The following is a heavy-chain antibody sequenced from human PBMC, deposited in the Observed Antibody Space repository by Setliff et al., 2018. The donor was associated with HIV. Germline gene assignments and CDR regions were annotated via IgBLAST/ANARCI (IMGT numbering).Heavy chain of an antibody. D-gene: IGHD3-22*01. CDR3: ARALRDTSAYPHTY. Sequence: GASVKVSCKASGDTFRNYAINWVRQAPGQGIEWMGGFIPILGIANSVHKFQGRVTMTRNTSIRTAYMELRSLKSDDTAVYYCARALRDTSAYPHTYWGQGTLVTVSS. CDR2: FIPILGIA. CDR1: GDTFRNYA. J-gene: IGHJ4*02. V-gene: IGHV1-69*10.